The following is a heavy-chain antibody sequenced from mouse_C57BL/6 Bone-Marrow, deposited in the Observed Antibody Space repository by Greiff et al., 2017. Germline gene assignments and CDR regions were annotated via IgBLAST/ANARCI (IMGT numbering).Heavy chain of an antibody. J-gene: IGHJ2*02. CDR3: ARVTDYDGYSFDY. CDR2: ISGGSSTT. Sequence: EVKLVESGGGLVKPGGSLKLSCAASGFTFSSYAMPWVRQTPEKRLEWVATISGGSSTTYYPDNVKGRFTISRDNAKNTLFLQMTRLKSEDTAMYYCARVTDYDGYSFDYWGQGTSRTVSS. D-gene: IGHD2-3*01. CDR1: GFTFSSYA. V-gene: IGHV5-4*03.